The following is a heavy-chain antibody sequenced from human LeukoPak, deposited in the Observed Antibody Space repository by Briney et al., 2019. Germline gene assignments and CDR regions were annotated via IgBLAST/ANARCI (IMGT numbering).Heavy chain of an antibody. J-gene: IGHJ4*02. V-gene: IGHV3-74*03. CDR3: VRAVQQMARVVDY. CDR2: VNKDGSVT. D-gene: IGHD6-13*01. CDR1: GFTFRNHW. Sequence: PGGSLRLSCAVSGFTFRNHWMHWVRQVPGKGLVWVSRVNKDGSVTTCADSVKGRFTISRDNAKNILYLQMNSLTAEDTAVYFCVRAVQQMARVVDYWGQGTLVTVSS.